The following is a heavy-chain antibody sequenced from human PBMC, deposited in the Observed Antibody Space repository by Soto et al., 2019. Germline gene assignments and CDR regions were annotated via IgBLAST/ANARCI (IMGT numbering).Heavy chain of an antibody. D-gene: IGHD3-22*01. Sequence: SETLSLTCAVYGGSFSGYYWSWIRQPPGKGLEWIGEINHSGSTNYNPSLKSRVTISVDTSKNQFSLKLSSVTAADTAVYYCARAGGFTMIAYFQHWGQGTLVTVS. CDR3: ARAGGFTMIAYFQH. CDR2: INHSGST. V-gene: IGHV4-34*01. CDR1: GGSFSGYY. J-gene: IGHJ1*01.